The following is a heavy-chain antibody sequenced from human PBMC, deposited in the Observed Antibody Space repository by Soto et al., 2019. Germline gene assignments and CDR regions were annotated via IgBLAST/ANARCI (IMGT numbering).Heavy chain of an antibody. CDR1: GGSFSGYY. D-gene: IGHD6-13*01. CDR3: ARVRRSAAPYGMDV. V-gene: IGHV4-34*01. CDR2: INHSGST. Sequence: QVQLQQWGAGLLKPSETLSLTCAVYGGSFSGYYWSWIRQPPGKGLEWIGEINHSGSTNYNPSLKSRVTXXVXXXXXXCSLKLSSVTAADTAVYYCARVRRSAAPYGMDVWGQGTTVTVSS. J-gene: IGHJ6*02.